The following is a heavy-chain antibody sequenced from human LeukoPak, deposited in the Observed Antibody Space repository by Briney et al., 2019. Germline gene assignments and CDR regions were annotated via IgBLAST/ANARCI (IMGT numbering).Heavy chain of an antibody. Sequence: PGGSLRLSCAASGFTFSTYWMSWVRQAPGKGLERVANIHQDGNEKYYVDSVKGRFTISRDNAKNSLYLQMNSLRAEETAVYYCARGDKFSGDYWSQGTLVTVSS. CDR3: ARGDKFSGDY. J-gene: IGHJ4*02. V-gene: IGHV3-7*04. CDR2: IHQDGNEK. CDR1: GFTFSTYW. D-gene: IGHD2-15*01.